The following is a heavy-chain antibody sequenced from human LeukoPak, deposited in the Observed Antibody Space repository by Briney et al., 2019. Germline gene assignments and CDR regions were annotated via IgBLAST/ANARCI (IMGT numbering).Heavy chain of an antibody. CDR1: GFTFDDYA. V-gene: IGHV3-9*03. CDR3: AKDSSGSYYGPGRFFDY. CDR2: ISWNSGSI. J-gene: IGHJ4*02. Sequence: GGSLRLSCAASGFTFDDYAMHWVRQAPGKGLEWVSGISWNSGSIGYADSVKGQFTISRDNAKNSLYLQMNSLRAEDMALYYCAKDSSGSYYGPGRFFDYWGQGTLVTVSS. D-gene: IGHD1-26*01.